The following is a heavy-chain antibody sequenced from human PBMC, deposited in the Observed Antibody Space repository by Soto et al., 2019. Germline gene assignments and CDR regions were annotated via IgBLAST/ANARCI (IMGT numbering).Heavy chain of an antibody. CDR3: TGEQLANWFDP. CDR1: GFTFSNYA. CDR2: IKSKTDGGTT. Sequence: GGSLRLSCAASGFTFSNYAMSWVRQAPGKGLEWVGRIKSKTDGGTTDYAAPVKGRFTISRDDSKNTLYLQMNSLKTEDTAVYYCTGEQLANWFDPWGQGTLVTVSS. D-gene: IGHD6-6*01. V-gene: IGHV3-15*01. J-gene: IGHJ5*02.